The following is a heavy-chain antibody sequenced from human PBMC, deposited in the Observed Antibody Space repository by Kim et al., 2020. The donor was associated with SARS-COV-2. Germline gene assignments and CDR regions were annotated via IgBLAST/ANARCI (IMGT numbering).Heavy chain of an antibody. D-gene: IGHD3-9*01. CDR3: ARVGNRYYDILTGYFRDY. Sequence: GGSLRLSCAASGFTFSSYWMSWVRQAPGKGLEWVANIKQDGSEKYYVDSVKGRFTISRDNAKNSLYLQMNSLRAEDTAVYYCARVGNRYYDILTGYFRDYWGQGTLVTVSS. J-gene: IGHJ4*02. CDR2: IKQDGSEK. V-gene: IGHV3-7*01. CDR1: GFTFSSYW.